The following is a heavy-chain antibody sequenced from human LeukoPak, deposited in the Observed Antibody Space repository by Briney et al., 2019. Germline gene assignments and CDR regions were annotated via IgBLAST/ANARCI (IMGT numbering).Heavy chain of an antibody. Sequence: SETLSLTCAVYGGSFSGYYWSWIRQPPGKGLEWIGEINHSGSTNYNPSLKSRVTISVDTSKNQFSLKLSSVTAADTVVYYCARGPMVRGVIIGGSWVCDYWGQGTLVTVSS. D-gene: IGHD3-10*01. CDR3: ARGPMVRGVIIGGSWVCDY. J-gene: IGHJ4*02. CDR1: GGSFSGYY. CDR2: INHSGST. V-gene: IGHV4-34*01.